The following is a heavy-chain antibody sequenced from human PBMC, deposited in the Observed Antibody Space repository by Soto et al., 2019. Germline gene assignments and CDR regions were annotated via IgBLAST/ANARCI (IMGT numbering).Heavy chain of an antibody. D-gene: IGHD5-18*01. J-gene: IGHJ4*02. CDR1: GGSISSGGYS. CDR2: IYHSGST. V-gene: IGHV4-30-2*01. CDR3: ARGGYSYGPFDY. Sequence: SETLSLTCAVSGGSISSGGYSWSWIRQPPGKGLEWIGYIYHSGSTYYNPSLKSRVTISVDRSKNQFSLKLSSVTAADTAVYYCARGGYSYGPFDYWGQGTLVTVSS.